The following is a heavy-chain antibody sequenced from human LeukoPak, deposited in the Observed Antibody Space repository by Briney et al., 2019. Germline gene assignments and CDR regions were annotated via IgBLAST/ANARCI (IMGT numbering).Heavy chain of an antibody. J-gene: IGHJ4*02. Sequence: GGSLRLSCAASGFTFSSYSMNWVRQAPGKGLEWVSSISSSSSYIYYADSVKGRFTISRDNAKNSLYLQMNSLRAEDTAVYYCARGPSGGNQVGFDYWGQGTLVTVSS. V-gene: IGHV3-21*01. CDR2: ISSSSSYI. CDR3: ARGPSGGNQVGFDY. CDR1: GFTFSSYS. D-gene: IGHD4-23*01.